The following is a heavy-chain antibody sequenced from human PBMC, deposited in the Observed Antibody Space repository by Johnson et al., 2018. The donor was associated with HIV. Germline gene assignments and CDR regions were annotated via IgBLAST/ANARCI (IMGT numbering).Heavy chain of an antibody. D-gene: IGHD3-22*01. J-gene: IGHJ3*02. CDR2: IRYDGNNK. V-gene: IGHV3-30*02. CDR3: ARGGRYYDPGAFDI. CDR1: GFTFSSYG. Sequence: QVQLVESGGGVVQPGGSLRLSCAASGFTFSSYGMHWVRQAPGKGLEWVSFIRYDGNNKYYADSLTGRFTISRDNSKDTLYLQMNRLRAEDTALYYCARGGRYYDPGAFDIWGQWAMVTVSS.